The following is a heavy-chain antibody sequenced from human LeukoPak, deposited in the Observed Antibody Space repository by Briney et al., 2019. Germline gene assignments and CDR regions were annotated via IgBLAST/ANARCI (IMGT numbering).Heavy chain of an antibody. J-gene: IGHJ4*02. CDR2: INPDGSTT. CDR3: ARDRRGFFDS. Sequence: GGSLRLSCAASGFTFSRYWIHGVRQAPGKGREGVSRINPDGSTTTYADSVKGRFTISRDNAKNSLYLQMNSLSAEDTAVYYCARDRRGFFDSWGQGTLVTVSS. CDR1: GFTFSRYW. V-gene: IGHV3-74*01.